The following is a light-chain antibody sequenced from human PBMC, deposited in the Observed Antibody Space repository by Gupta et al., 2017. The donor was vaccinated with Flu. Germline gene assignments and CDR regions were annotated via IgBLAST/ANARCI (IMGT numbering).Light chain of an antibody. CDR1: QSLLYTPNHRHY. CDR2: FAS. V-gene: IGKV4-1*01. Sequence: IVLTQSPDSLAVALGERATIHCKSSQSLLYTPNHRHYLACYQQKPGQPPKLLIYFASTRESGVPDRFSGSESGTDFTLTITGRQAEDVAVYYCQRDNTTPITFGGGTKVEIK. CDR3: QRDNTTPIT. J-gene: IGKJ4*01.